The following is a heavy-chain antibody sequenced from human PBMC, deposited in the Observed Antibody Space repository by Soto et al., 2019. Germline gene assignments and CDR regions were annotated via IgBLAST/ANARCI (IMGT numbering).Heavy chain of an antibody. D-gene: IGHD3-10*01. J-gene: IGHJ4*02. CDR2: INSDGRST. CDR1: GFTFSSYW. CDR3: ASYYGSGIYHPKY. V-gene: IGHV3-74*01. Sequence: EVQLVESGGGLVQPGGSLRLSCAASGFTFSSYWMHWVRQAPGKGPVWVSRINSDGRSTSYADSVKGRFTISRDNAKNTLYLQMNSLRAEDTAVYYCASYYGSGIYHPKYWGQGTLVTVAS.